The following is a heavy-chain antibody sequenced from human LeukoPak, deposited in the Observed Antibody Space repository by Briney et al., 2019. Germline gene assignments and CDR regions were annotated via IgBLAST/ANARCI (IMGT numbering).Heavy chain of an antibody. Sequence: PGGSLRLSCSASGFTFDDYAMSWVRQAPGKGLEWVSGINWNGGSKGYADSVKGRFTISRDNAKNSLYLQMNSLRAEDTALYCCARDRYSSSAGVFDYWGQGTLVTVSS. J-gene: IGHJ4*02. D-gene: IGHD6-6*01. CDR1: GFTFDDYA. CDR2: INWNGGSK. V-gene: IGHV3-20*04. CDR3: ARDRYSSSAGVFDY.